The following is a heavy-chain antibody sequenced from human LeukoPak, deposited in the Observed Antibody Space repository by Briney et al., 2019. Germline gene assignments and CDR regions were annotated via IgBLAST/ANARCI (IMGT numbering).Heavy chain of an antibody. Sequence: GGSLRLSCAASGFTFSSYGMHWVRQAPGKGLEWVAFIRYDGSNKYYADSVKGRFTISRDNSKNTLYLQMNSLRAEDTAVYYCAKDSGAPGDRYYYYMDVWGKGTTVTISS. CDR2: IRYDGSNK. V-gene: IGHV3-30*02. CDR3: AKDSGAPGDRYYYYMDV. CDR1: GFTFSSYG. J-gene: IGHJ6*03. D-gene: IGHD1-26*01.